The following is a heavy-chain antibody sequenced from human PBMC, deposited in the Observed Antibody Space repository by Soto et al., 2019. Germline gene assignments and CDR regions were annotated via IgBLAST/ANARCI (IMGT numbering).Heavy chain of an antibody. D-gene: IGHD6-13*01. CDR2: INYSGST. CDR1: CGSLSSFY. V-gene: IGHV4-59*08. CDR3: ARQTPGYNSSWSWFDP. Sequence: SETPSLTLTVFCGSLSSFYLSWVPPPPRKGLEWIGYINYSGSTNSNPSLKSRVTISVDTSKNQFSLKLSSVTAADTAVYYCARQTPGYNSSWSWFDPLGQENLVTVS. J-gene: IGHJ5*02.